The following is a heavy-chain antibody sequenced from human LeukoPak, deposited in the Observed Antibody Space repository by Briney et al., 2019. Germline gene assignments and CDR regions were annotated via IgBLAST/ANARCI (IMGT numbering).Heavy chain of an antibody. J-gene: IGHJ4*02. CDR3: ASSLGRIAAAEG. V-gene: IGHV1-2*02. CDR2: INPNSGGT. CDR1: GYTFTGCY. D-gene: IGHD6-13*01. Sequence: GASVEVPCKASGYTFTGCYMHWVRQAPGQGLEWMGWINPNSGGTNYAEKFQGRVTMTRDTSISTAYMELSRLRSDDTAVYYCASSLGRIAAAEGWGQGTLVTVSS.